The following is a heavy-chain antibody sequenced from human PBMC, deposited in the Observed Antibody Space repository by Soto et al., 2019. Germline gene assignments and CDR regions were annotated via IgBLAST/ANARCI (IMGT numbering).Heavy chain of an antibody. J-gene: IGHJ4*02. Sequence: SETLSLTCTVSGGSISSGDYYWSWIRQPPGKGLEWIGYIYYSGSTYYNPSLKSRVTISVDTSKNQFSLKLSSVTAADTAVYYCARDSGSYSSKPNWGQGTLVTVSS. CDR2: IYYSGST. CDR1: GGSISSGDYY. CDR3: ARDSGSYSSKPN. V-gene: IGHV4-30-4*01. D-gene: IGHD1-26*01.